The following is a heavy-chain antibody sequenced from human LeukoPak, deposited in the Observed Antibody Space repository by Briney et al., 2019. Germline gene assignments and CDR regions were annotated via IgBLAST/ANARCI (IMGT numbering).Heavy chain of an antibody. D-gene: IGHD6-13*01. CDR3: AKRMGPSIAATDLDY. J-gene: IGHJ4*02. CDR2: ISYDGSNK. CDR1: GFTFSSYG. Sequence: GGSLRLSCAASGFTFSSYGMSWVRQAPGKGLEWVAVISYDGSNKYYADSVKGRFTISRDNSKNMLYLQMNSLRAEDTAVYYCAKRMGPSIAATDLDYWGQGSLVTVSS. V-gene: IGHV3-30*18.